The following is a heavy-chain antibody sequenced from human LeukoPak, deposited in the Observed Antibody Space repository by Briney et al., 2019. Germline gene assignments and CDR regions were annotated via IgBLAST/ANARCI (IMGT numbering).Heavy chain of an antibody. CDR1: GYTFTSYD. Sequence: ASVKVSCKASGYTFTSYDINWVRQATGQGLEWMGWMNPNSGNTGYAQKFQGRVTMTRNISISTAYMELSSLRSEDTAVYYCARGDIVVVPAAIPALYNWFDPWGQGTLVTVSS. D-gene: IGHD2-2*02. V-gene: IGHV1-8*01. CDR2: MNPNSGNT. CDR3: ARGDIVVVPAAIPALYNWFDP. J-gene: IGHJ5*02.